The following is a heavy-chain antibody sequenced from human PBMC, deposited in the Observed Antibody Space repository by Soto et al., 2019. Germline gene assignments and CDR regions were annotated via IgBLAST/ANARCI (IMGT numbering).Heavy chain of an antibody. CDR2: INHSGST. J-gene: IGHJ4*02. V-gene: IGHV4-34*01. CDR3: ATQKRGYYGSGSHSYFDY. Sequence: PSETLSLTCAVYGGSFSGYYCSWIRQPPGKGLEWIGEINHSGSTNYNPSLKSRVTISVDTSKNQFSLKLSSVTAADTAVYYCATQKRGYYGSGSHSYFDYWGQGTLVTVSS. D-gene: IGHD3-10*01. CDR1: GGSFSGYY.